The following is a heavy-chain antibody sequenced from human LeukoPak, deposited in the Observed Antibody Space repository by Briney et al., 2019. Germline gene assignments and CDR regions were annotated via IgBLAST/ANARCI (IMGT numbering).Heavy chain of an antibody. J-gene: IGHJ1*01. CDR1: GYTFTGYY. V-gene: IGHV1-2*04. CDR3: ARVGKQSMASFQH. Sequence: ASVKVSCKASGYTFTGYYMHWVRQAPGQGLEWMGWINPNSGGTNYAQKFQGWVTMTRDTSISTAYMELSRLRSDDTAVYYCARVGKQSMASFQHWGQGTLVTVSS. D-gene: IGHD6-19*01. CDR2: INPNSGGT.